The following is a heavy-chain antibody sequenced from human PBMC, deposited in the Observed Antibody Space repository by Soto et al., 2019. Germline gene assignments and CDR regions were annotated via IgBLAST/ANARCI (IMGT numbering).Heavy chain of an antibody. CDR1: GGTFSSYT. Sequence: EASVKVSCKASGGTFSSYTISWVRQAPGQGLEWMGRIIPILGIANYAQKFQGRVTITADKSTSTAYMELSSLRSEDTAVYYCARVEQRFLEWSRGGEHENWFDPWGQGTLVTVSS. V-gene: IGHV1-69*02. J-gene: IGHJ5*02. CDR2: IIPILGIA. CDR3: ARVEQRFLEWSRGGEHENWFDP. D-gene: IGHD3-3*01.